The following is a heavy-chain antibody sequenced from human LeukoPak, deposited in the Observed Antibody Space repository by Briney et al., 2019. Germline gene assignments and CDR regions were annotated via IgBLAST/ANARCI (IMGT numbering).Heavy chain of an antibody. CDR3: ARGSRETTY. CDR2: MNPNSGNT. D-gene: IGHD5-24*01. J-gene: IGHJ4*02. CDR1: GYTFTSYD. V-gene: IGHV1-8*01. Sequence: GASAKDSCKASGYTFTSYDINWVRQATGQRLEWMGWMNPNSGNTGYAQKFQGRVTTTWNTSISTAYMELSSLRSEDTAVYYCARGSRETTYWGQRTLVTVSS.